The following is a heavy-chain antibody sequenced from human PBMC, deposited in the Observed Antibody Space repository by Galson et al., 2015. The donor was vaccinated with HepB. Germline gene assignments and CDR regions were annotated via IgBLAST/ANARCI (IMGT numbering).Heavy chain of an antibody. D-gene: IGHD3-22*01. CDR1: GGSISSSNYY. V-gene: IGHV4-39*01. CDR3: ARNYDRSAYYH. Sequence: ETLSLTCTVSGGSISSSNYYWGWIRQSPGKGLEWIASIYYNGGTHYNPSLKSRVSISVDTSKNQFSLKASSVTAADTAVYYCARNYDRSAYYHWGQGTLVTVSS. J-gene: IGHJ5*02. CDR2: IYYNGGT.